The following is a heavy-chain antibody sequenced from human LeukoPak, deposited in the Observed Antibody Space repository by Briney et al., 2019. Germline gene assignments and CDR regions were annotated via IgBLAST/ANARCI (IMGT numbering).Heavy chain of an antibody. CDR3: AGIPVFGVVLHQEPV. V-gene: IGHV1-69*10. J-gene: IGHJ6*04. CDR1: GGTFSDYA. D-gene: IGHD3-3*01. Sequence: SVKVSCKASGGTFSDYALNWVRQAPGQGLEWMGVFIPVLGTASSTQNFQDRVSITADISTNTVYMEMSSLRSEDTAVYFCAGIPVFGVVLHQEPVWGKGTTVTVSS. CDR2: FIPVLGTA.